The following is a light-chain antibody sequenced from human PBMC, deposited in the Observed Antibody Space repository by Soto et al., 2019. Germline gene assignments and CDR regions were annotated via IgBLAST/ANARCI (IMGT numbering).Light chain of an antibody. CDR3: QQRSNWPRGT. V-gene: IGKV3-11*01. CDR2: DAS. J-gene: IGKJ1*01. Sequence: EIVLTQSPDTLSLSPGQRATLASSCIHSFSSYLAWYQQKPGQAPSLLIYDASNRANGIPARLSGSGSGTDFTLTISSLEPEDFAVYYCQQRSNWPRGTFGQGTKVDI. CDR1: HSFSSY.